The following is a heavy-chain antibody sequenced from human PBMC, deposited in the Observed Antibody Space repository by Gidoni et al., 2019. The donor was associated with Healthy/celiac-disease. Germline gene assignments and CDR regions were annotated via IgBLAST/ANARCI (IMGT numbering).Heavy chain of an antibody. D-gene: IGHD3-10*01. CDR1: GFTFSSYA. Sequence: EVQLLESGGGLVQPGGSLRLSCAASGFTFSSYAMSGVRQAPGKGLEWVSAISGSGGSTYYADSVKGRFTISRDNSKNTLYLQMNSLRAEDTAVYYCAKDLSLRGGYFDYWGQGTLVTVSS. V-gene: IGHV3-23*01. CDR2: ISGSGGST. CDR3: AKDLSLRGGYFDY. J-gene: IGHJ4*02.